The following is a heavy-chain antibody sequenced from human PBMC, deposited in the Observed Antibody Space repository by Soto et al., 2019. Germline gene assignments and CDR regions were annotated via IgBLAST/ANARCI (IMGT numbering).Heavy chain of an antibody. CDR1: CYTFSSYS. J-gene: IGHJ4*02. Sequence: SVEVSSKASCYTFSSYSINWVRQAPVQGLEWMAWISTYSGNTHYAERVQGRVTVTRDKSARTALMEMRGLTADDPAVYFCARDNGYYDLWGQVPLVTVSS. V-gene: IGHV1-18*04. CDR2: ISTYSGNT. CDR3: ARDNGYYDL.